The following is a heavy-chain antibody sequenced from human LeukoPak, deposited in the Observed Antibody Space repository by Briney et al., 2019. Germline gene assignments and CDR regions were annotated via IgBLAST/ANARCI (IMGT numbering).Heavy chain of an antibody. CDR3: AKVAGDRMDY. CDR1: GYTFATYG. CDR2: ISANTGKT. D-gene: IGHD6-13*01. Sequence: GASVKVSCKASGYTFATYGFCWVRQAPGHGLEWMGWISANTGKTDYARKFQGRVTMTTDTSMSTAYMELRSLRPDDTAVYYCAKVAGDRMDYWGQGTLLTVSS. V-gene: IGHV1-18*01. J-gene: IGHJ4*02.